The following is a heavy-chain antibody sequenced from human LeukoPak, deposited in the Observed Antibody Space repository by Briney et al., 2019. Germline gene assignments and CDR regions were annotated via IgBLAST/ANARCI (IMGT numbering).Heavy chain of an antibody. CDR1: GYTFTGYF. CDR2: IIPNSGGS. CDR3: ARGSYSGYDIDY. Sequence: ASVKVSCKASGYTFTGYFIHWVRQAPGQGLEWMGRIIPNSGGSNFAQNFQGRVTMTRDTSISTAYMELSRLRSDDTAVYYCARGSYSGYDIDYWGQGTLVTVSS. J-gene: IGHJ4*02. V-gene: IGHV1-2*06. D-gene: IGHD5-12*01.